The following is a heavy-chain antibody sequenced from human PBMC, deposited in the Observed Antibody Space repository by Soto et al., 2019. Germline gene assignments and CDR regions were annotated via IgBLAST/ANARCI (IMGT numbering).Heavy chain of an antibody. Sequence: PGGSLRLSCAASGFTFSTYSMSWVRQAPGKGLEWVSSISSSSTYIYYADSVKGRFTISRDNAKNSLYLQMNSLRAGDTAVYYCARDVYNFWSGSTSSSPMEVWGKGTTVTVSS. V-gene: IGHV3-21*01. CDR3: ARDVYNFWSGSTSSSPMEV. D-gene: IGHD3-3*01. J-gene: IGHJ6*04. CDR1: GFTFSTYS. CDR2: ISSSSTYI.